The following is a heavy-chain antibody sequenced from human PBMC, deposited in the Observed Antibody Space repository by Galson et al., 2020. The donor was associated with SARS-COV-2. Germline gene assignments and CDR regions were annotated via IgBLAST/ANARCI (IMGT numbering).Heavy chain of an antibody. V-gene: IGHV5-51*01. CDR2: IYPDDSHT. Sequence: GESLKISCETSGYSFTNYWIGWVRQMPGKGLEWMGIIYPDDSHTLYSPSFQGQVSISVDKSINTAYVQWNSLKASDTAMYYCARHGASSGWYEGIDYWGQETLVTVSS. CDR1: GYSFTNYW. D-gene: IGHD6-19*01. J-gene: IGHJ4*02. CDR3: ARHGASSGWYEGIDY.